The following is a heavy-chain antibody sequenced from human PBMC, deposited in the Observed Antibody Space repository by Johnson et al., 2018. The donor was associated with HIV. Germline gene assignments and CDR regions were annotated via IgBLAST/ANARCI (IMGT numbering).Heavy chain of an antibody. D-gene: IGHD6-13*01. V-gene: IGHV3-73*01. Sequence: VQLVESGGGLVQPGGSLKLSCVASGFTFSGSAMHWVRQASGKGLEWVGRIRSKANSYATAYAASVTGRFTISRDDSQNTAYLQMNSLKTEDTAVYYCARDHSSSWYRGFGGAFDIWGQGTMVTVSS. CDR2: IRSKANSYAT. CDR3: ARDHSSSWYRGFGGAFDI. J-gene: IGHJ3*02. CDR1: GFTFSGSA.